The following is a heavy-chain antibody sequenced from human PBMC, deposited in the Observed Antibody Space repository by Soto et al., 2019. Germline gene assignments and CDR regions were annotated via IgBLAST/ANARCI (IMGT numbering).Heavy chain of an antibody. CDR1: GGTFSSYA. CDR2: IIPIFGTA. Sequence: QVQLVQSGAEVKKPGSSVKVSCKASGGTFSSYAISWVRQAHGQGLEWMGGIIPIFGTANYAQKFQGRVTITADEATSTAYMELRSVSSEDTAVYYCAYDYGDYGKQAYWGKGTLVTCAS. D-gene: IGHD4-17*01. J-gene: IGHJ4*02. V-gene: IGHV1-69*01. CDR3: AYDYGDYGKQAY.